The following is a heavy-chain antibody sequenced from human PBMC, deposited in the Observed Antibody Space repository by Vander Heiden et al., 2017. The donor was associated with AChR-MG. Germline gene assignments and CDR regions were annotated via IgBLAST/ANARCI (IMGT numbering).Heavy chain of an antibody. D-gene: IGHD2-15*01. CDR2: ISSSSGSI. V-gene: IGHV3-48*02. Sequence: EVQLVESGGGLVQPGGSLRLSCAASGFTFSSYSMNWVRQAPGKGLEWVSYISSSSGSIYYADSVKGRFTISRDNAKNSLYLQMNSLRDEDTAVYYCAREVVVVSHDSFDYWGQGTLVTVSS. CDR3: AREVVVVSHDSFDY. CDR1: GFTFSSYS. J-gene: IGHJ4*02.